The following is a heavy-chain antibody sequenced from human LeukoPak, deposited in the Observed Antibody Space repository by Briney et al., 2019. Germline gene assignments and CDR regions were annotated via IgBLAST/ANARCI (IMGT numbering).Heavy chain of an antibody. D-gene: IGHD3-10*01. CDR3: ARMGSGSYSPNWFDP. V-gene: IGHV4-34*01. CDR1: GGTFSGYY. CDR2: INHSGST. Sequence: SETLSLTCAAYGGTFSGYYWSWIRQPPGKRLEWIGEINHSGSTNYNPSLKSRVTISVDTSKNQFSLKLSSVTAADTAVYYCARMGSGSYSPNWFDPWGQGTLVTVSS. J-gene: IGHJ5*02.